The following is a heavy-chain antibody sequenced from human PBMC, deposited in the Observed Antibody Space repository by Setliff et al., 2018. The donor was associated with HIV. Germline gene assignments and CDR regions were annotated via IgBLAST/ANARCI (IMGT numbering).Heavy chain of an antibody. CDR1: GHTLTELS. CDR2: FDPEDGET. CDR3: ARGRSLVRGSGSPENYYMDV. D-gene: IGHD3-10*01. V-gene: IGHV1-24*01. Sequence: ASVKVSCKVSGHTLTELSMHWVRQAPGKGLEWMGGFDPEDGETIYAQKFQGRVTITTDESTNTAYMELSSLRSEDTAVYYCARGRSLVRGSGSPENYYMDVWGKGTTVTVSS. J-gene: IGHJ6*03.